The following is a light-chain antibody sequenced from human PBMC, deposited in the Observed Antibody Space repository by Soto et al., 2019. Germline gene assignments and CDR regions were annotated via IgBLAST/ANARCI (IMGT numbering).Light chain of an antibody. CDR3: QKFKGDPFT. J-gene: IGKJ4*01. Sequence: ILMTQSPSSLSAFVGDRVTITCRASQDIGNFLAWYQQKPGKVPKLLVYAASTLQSGVPSRFSGSGSGTDFTRTISSLQPDDVATDSCQKFKGDPFTFAVGTK. V-gene: IGKV1-27*01. CDR2: AAS. CDR1: QDIGNF.